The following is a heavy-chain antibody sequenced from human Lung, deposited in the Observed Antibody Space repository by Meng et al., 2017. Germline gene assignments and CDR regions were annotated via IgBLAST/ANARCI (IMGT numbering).Heavy chain of an antibody. CDR1: GFTFDDSA. D-gene: IGHD1-1*01. Sequence: SLKISCAASGFTFDDSAMQWVRQAPGKGLEWVSGNSCNSGNIDYEDSVKGRFTISRDNAKNSLYLQMNRLRAEDTALYYCAKVEYKSEAYYFDHWGQGTLVTVSS. J-gene: IGHJ4*02. CDR2: NSCNSGNI. V-gene: IGHV3-9*01. CDR3: AKVEYKSEAYYFDH.